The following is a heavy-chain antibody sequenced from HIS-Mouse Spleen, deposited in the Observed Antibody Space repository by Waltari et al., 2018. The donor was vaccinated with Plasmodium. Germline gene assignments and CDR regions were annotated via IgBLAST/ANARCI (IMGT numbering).Heavy chain of an antibody. CDR2: ISGSGGST. CDR3: AKGFDY. J-gene: IGHJ4*02. CDR1: GFTFSSYA. V-gene: IGHV3-23*01. Sequence: EVQLLESGGGLVQPGGSLRLSCAASGFTFSSYAMSWVRQAPGNGLGLVSSISGSGGSTYYEDTVKGRFTSSRDNSKNTLYLQMNSLRAEDTAVCHCAKGFDYWGQGTLVTVSS. D-gene: IGHD3-10*01.